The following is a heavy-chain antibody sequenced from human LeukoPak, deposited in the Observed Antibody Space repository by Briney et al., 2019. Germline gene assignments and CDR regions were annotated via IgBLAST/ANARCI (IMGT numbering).Heavy chain of an antibody. J-gene: IGHJ4*02. D-gene: IGHD3-22*01. CDR2: VSGYNGNT. Sequence: ASVKVSCKTSGYTFSRHGINWVRQAPGQGLEWMGWVSGYNGNTNYAQSVQGRVTMTTDTSANPAYMELRSLRSDDTAVYYCAKDIHPGLDSGASCCFDYWGQGTPVTVSS. V-gene: IGHV1-18*01. CDR3: AKDIHPGLDSGASCCFDY. CDR1: GYTFSRHG.